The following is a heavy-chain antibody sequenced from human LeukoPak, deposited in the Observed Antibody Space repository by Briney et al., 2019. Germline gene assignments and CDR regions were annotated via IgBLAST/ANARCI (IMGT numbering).Heavy chain of an antibody. D-gene: IGHD6-13*01. CDR1: GGSISSYY. J-gene: IGHJ4*02. CDR3: ARQLVHSSSRQIGTYFDY. V-gene: IGHV4-59*08. Sequence: SETLSLTCTVSGGSISSYYWSWIRHPPGKGLEWIGYIYYSGSTNYNPSLKSRVTISVDTSKNQFSLKLSSVTAADTAVYYCARQLVHSSSRQIGTYFDYWGQGTLVTVSS. CDR2: IYYSGST.